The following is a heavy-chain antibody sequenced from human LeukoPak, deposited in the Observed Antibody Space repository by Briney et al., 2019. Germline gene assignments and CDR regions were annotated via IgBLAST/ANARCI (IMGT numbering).Heavy chain of an antibody. CDR2: ISGSGGST. D-gene: IGHD3-10*01. Sequence: GGSLRLSCAASGFTFSSYAMSWVRQAPGKGLEWVSAISGSGGSTYYADSVKGRFTISRDNSKNTLYLQMNSLRAEDTAVYYCAKSSTGPGSYSTSYYMAVWGKGTTVTVSS. CDR1: GFTFSSYA. CDR3: AKSSTGPGSYSTSYYMAV. V-gene: IGHV3-23*01. J-gene: IGHJ6*03.